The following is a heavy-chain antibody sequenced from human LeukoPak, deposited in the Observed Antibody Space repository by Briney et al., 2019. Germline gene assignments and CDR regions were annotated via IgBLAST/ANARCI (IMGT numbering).Heavy chain of an antibody. V-gene: IGHV3-48*03. CDR3: AKDFPHYYEVPHGMDV. J-gene: IGHJ6*02. CDR2: ISVRAGTI. CDR1: GFGFGQYE. D-gene: IGHD3-22*01. Sequence: GGSLRLSCAASGFGFGQYEMNWVRQAPGKGLEWIAYISVRAGTIYYGDSAEGRFTNSRDDAKNSLYLQMNGLRVEDTAIYYCAKDFPHYYEVPHGMDVWGQGTTVTV.